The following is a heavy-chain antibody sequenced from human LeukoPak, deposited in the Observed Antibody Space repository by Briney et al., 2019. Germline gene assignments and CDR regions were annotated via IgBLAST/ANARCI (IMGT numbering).Heavy chain of an antibody. V-gene: IGHV4-4*07. D-gene: IGHD3-22*01. J-gene: IGHJ4*02. CDR3: ARGGDSSGYEYYFDY. Sequence: SETLFLTCIVSGGSISSYYWSWIRQPAGKGLEWIGRIYTSGSTDYNPSLKSRVTMSVDMSTNQFSLKLSSVTAADTAVYYCARGGDSSGYEYYFDYWGQGTLVTVSS. CDR1: GGSISSYY. CDR2: IYTSGST.